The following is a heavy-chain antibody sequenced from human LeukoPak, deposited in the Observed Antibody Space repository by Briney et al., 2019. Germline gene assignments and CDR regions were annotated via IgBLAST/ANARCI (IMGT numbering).Heavy chain of an antibody. CDR1: GFTFSSYG. D-gene: IGHD5-24*01. J-gene: IGHJ4*02. Sequence: GGSLRLSCAASGFTFSSYGMHWVRQAPGKGLEWVAVIWYDGSNKYYANSVKGRFTISRDNSKNTLYLQMNSLRAEDTAVYYCARDIADGYHTMGDYWGQGTLVTVSS. CDR3: ARDIADGYHTMGDY. CDR2: IWYDGSNK. V-gene: IGHV3-33*01.